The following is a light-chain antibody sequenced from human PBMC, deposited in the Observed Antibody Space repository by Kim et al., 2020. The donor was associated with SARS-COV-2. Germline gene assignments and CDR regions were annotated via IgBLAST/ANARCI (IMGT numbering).Light chain of an antibody. J-gene: IGLJ3*02. V-gene: IGLV2-14*03. CDR2: DVS. CDR3: SSFTSTNTCV. CDR1: SRDVGGYNY. Sequence: GQSITISCTGTSRDVGGYNYVSWYQQHPDKAPKLMIYDVSNRPSGVSNRFSGSKSGNTASLTISGLQAEDEADYYCSSFTSTNTCVFGGGTKLTVL.